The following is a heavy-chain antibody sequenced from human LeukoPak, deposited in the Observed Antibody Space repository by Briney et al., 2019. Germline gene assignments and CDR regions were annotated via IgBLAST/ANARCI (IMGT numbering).Heavy chain of an antibody. D-gene: IGHD3-10*01. J-gene: IGHJ4*02. CDR1: GFTFTNFA. Sequence: GGSLRLSCAASGFTFTNFAMHWVRQAPGKGLEWVAFIRYDGTNQDYADSVKGRFTISRDNAKNSLYLQMNSLRAEDTALYYCAKDIRLVGGSDPWYDYWGQGTLVTVSS. CDR3: AKDIRLVGGSDPWYDY. V-gene: IGHV3-30*02. CDR2: IRYDGTNQ.